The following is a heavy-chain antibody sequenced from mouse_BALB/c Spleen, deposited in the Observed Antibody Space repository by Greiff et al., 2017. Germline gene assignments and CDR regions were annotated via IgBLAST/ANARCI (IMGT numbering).Heavy chain of an antibody. CDR2: ISNLAYSI. D-gene: IGHD3-3*01. CDR3: ARERDPYAMDY. V-gene: IGHV5-15*02. CDR1: GFSFSDYG. J-gene: IGHJ4*01. Sequence: EVMLVESGGGLVQPGGSRKLSCAASGFSFSDYGMAWVRQAPGKGLEWVAFISNLAYSIYYADTVTGRFTISRENAKNTLYLEMSSLRSEDTAMYYWARERDPYAMDYWGQGTSVTVSS.